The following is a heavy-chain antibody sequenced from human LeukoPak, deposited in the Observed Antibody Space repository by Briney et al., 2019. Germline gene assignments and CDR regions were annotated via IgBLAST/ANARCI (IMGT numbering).Heavy chain of an antibody. CDR1: GFTFSSYS. V-gene: IGHV3-48*01. CDR3: ATFRARAFDI. CDR2: ISRSSSTI. J-gene: IGHJ3*02. Sequence: GGSLRLSCAASGFTFSSYSMNWVRQAPGKGLEWVSYISRSSSTIYYADSVKGRFTISRDNAKNSLYLQMNSLRAEDTAVYYCATFRARAFDIWGQGTMVTVSS.